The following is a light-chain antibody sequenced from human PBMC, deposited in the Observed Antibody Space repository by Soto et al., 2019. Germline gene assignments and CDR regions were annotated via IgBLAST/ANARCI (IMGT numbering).Light chain of an antibody. J-gene: IGKJ5*01. CDR3: QQRSNWPPSIT. Sequence: EIVLTQSPATLPLSPGERDTLSCRASQSVSSYLAWYQQKPGQAPRLLIYDASNRATGIPARFSGSGSGTNFTLTISSLVPEDFAVYYCQQRSNWPPSITFGQGTRLEIK. V-gene: IGKV3-11*01. CDR2: DAS. CDR1: QSVSSY.